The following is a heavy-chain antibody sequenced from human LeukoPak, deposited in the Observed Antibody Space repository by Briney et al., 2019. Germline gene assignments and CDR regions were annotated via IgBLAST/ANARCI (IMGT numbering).Heavy chain of an antibody. CDR3: ARVCERPRGSGSYKYYYYYYMDV. J-gene: IGHJ6*03. CDR2: INHSGST. Sequence: SETLSLNCAVYGGSFSGYYWSWIRQPPGKGLEWIGEINHSGSTNYNPSLKSRVTISVDTSKNQFSLKLSSVTAADTAVYYCARVCERPRGSGSYKYYYYYYMDVWGKGTTVTVSS. V-gene: IGHV4-34*01. D-gene: IGHD3-10*01. CDR1: GGSFSGYY.